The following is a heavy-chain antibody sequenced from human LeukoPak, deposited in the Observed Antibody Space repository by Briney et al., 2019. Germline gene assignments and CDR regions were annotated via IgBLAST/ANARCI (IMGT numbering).Heavy chain of an antibody. Sequence: PGGSLRLSCAASGFTFSSYWMSWVRQAPGKGLEWVANIKQDGSEKYYVDSVKGRFTISRDNAKNSLYLQMNSLRAEDTAVYYCARDGWGYYYMDVWAKGPRSPSP. D-gene: IGHD1-26*01. J-gene: IGHJ6*03. CDR1: GFTFSSYW. V-gene: IGHV3-7*01. CDR2: IKQDGSEK. CDR3: ARDGWGYYYMDV.